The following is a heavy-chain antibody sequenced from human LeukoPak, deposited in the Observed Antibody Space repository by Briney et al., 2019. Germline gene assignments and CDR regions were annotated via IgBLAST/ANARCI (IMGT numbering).Heavy chain of an antibody. CDR2: ISVYNGNT. V-gene: IGHV1-18*01. Sequence: ASVKVSCKASGYTFTSYGISWVRQAPGQGLEWMGWISVYNGNTNYAQKLQGRVTMTTDTSTRTAYMELRNLRSDDTAVYYCARCRGGSCYDAFDIWGQGTMVTVSS. D-gene: IGHD2-15*01. CDR3: ARCRGGSCYDAFDI. CDR1: GYTFTSYG. J-gene: IGHJ3*02.